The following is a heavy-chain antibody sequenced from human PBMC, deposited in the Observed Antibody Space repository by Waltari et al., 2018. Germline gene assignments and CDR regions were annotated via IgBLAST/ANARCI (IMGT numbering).Heavy chain of an antibody. CDR3: AKDQGYAGKDGDLRH. J-gene: IGHJ1*01. D-gene: IGHD2-2*01. Sequence: EVELVESGGGLVQTGGSLKLSCGVSGFRFSKYAMSWVSQAPGKWMEWVSGISGAGENSFYADSVTGRFTISRDNSKNILFLQMNSLRAEDTAVYYCAKDQGYAGKDGDLRHWGQGSLVSVSS. CDR2: ISGAGENS. V-gene: IGHV3-23*04. CDR1: GFRFSKYA.